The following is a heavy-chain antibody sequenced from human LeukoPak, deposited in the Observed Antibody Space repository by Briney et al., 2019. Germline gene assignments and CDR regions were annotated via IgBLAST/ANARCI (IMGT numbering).Heavy chain of an antibody. CDR3: ARDGGSYSADY. V-gene: IGHV1-2*06. J-gene: IGHJ4*02. Sequence: ASVKVSCKASGYTFTGYYMHWVRQAPGQGLEWMGRINPNSGGTNYAQKFQGRITITRDTSTSTVYMDLSSLTSDDTAVYYCARDGGSYSADYWGQGTLVTVSS. CDR1: GYTFTGYY. D-gene: IGHD1-26*01. CDR2: INPNSGGT.